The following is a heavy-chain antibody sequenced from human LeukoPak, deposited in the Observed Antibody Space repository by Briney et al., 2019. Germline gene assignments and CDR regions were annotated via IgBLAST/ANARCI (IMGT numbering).Heavy chain of an antibody. CDR3: AREALSGVYHFDN. D-gene: IGHD3-10*01. V-gene: IGHV3-30-3*01. CDR1: GFTFSSYA. J-gene: IGHJ4*02. CDR2: ISYDGSNK. Sequence: PGGSLRLSCAASGFTFSSYAMHWVRQAPGKGLVWVAIISYDGSNKYYADSVKGRFTISRDNSKNTLYLQINSLRAEDTAVYYCAREALSGVYHFDNWGQGTLVTVSS.